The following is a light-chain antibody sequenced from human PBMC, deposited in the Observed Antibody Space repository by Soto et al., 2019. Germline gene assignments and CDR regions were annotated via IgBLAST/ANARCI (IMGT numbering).Light chain of an antibody. V-gene: IGKV3-20*01. CDR2: GAS. CDR1: QSVSSSY. J-gene: IGKJ3*01. CDR3: QQYGSSPET. Sequence: EIVLTQSPGTLSLSPGERATLSCRACQSVSSSYLAWYQQKPGQAPRLLIYGASSRATGIPDRFSGSGSGKDLTLTISRLEPEDFAVYYCQQYGSSPETFGPGTNVDIK.